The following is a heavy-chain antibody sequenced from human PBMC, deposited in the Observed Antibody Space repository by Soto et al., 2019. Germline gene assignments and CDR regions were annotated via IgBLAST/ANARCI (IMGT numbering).Heavy chain of an antibody. CDR1: GFTFSTYA. V-gene: IGHV3-23*01. D-gene: IGHD3-22*01. Sequence: GSLRLSCAATGFTFSTYAMNWVRQAPGKGLEWVSTIIGSGGSTYYADSVKGRFSVSRDNSENTLYLQMNSLRAEDTAVYYCAKDRNYYDSSGYDYWGQGTLVTVSS. CDR2: IIGSGGST. CDR3: AKDRNYYDSSGYDY. J-gene: IGHJ4*02.